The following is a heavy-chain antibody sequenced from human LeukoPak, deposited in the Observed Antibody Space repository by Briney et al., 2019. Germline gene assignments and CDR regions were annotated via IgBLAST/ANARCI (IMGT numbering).Heavy chain of an antibody. D-gene: IGHD5-18*01. CDR3: ARDMDTAMVIVFWFDP. J-gene: IGHJ5*02. Sequence: GGSLRLSCAASGFTFSNAWMSWVRQAPGKGLEWLGRLKSKSEGGTTDYAAPVKGRFTISRDDSKDTLYLQVNSLRAEDTAVYYCARDMDTAMVIVFWFDPWGQGTLVTVSS. CDR1: GFTFSNAW. V-gene: IGHV3-15*01. CDR2: LKSKSEGGTT.